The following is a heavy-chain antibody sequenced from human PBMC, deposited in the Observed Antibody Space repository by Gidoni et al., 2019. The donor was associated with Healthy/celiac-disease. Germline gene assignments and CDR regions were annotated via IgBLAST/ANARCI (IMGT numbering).Heavy chain of an antibody. CDR1: GGSISSSSYY. V-gene: IGHV4-39*01. D-gene: IGHD2-8*01. J-gene: IGHJ4*02. CDR2: ISYSGST. CDR3: ARRPTAYCTNGVCYMNDY. Sequence: QLQLQESGPGLVKPSETLSLTCPVSGGSISSSSYYWGWIRQPPGKGLEWIGSISYSGSTYYNPSLKSRVTISVDTSKNQFSLKLSSVTAADTAVYYCARRPTAYCTNGVCYMNDYWGQGTLVTVSS.